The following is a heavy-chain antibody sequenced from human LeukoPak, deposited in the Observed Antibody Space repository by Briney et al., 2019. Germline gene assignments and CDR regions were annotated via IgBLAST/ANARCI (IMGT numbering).Heavy chain of an antibody. CDR2: IYYSGST. CDR3: ARGEYCSSTSCLLLLDY. Sequence: SETLSLTCTVSGGSISSYYWSWIRQPPGKGLEWIGYIYYSGSTNYNPSLKSRVTISVDTSKNQFSLKLSSVTAADTAVYYCARGEYCSSTSCLLLLDYWGQGTLVTVSS. CDR1: GGSISSYY. J-gene: IGHJ4*02. D-gene: IGHD2-2*01. V-gene: IGHV4-59*01.